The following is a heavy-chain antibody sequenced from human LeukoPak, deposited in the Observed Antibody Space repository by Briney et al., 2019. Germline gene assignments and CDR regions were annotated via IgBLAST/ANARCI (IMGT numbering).Heavy chain of an antibody. V-gene: IGHV3-21*01. CDR1: GVTVSGYS. CDR2: ISSRSTYI. CDR3: AKSSREVMAMLDV. Sequence: GGSLRLSCAASGVTVSGYSMNWVRQAPGKGLEWVSSISSRSTYIYYADSVKGQFTISRDNAKNSLYLQMNSLRAEDTAVYFCAKSSREVMAMLDVWGKGTTVTVSS. J-gene: IGHJ6*04. D-gene: IGHD3-16*01.